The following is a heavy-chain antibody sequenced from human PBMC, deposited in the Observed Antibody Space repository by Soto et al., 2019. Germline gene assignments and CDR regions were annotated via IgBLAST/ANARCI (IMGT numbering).Heavy chain of an antibody. Sequence: QLQLVQCGAEVEKPGASVKVSCKASGYTFVSYAISWVRQAPGQGLEWMGWISPYNGNTKYTQKFQDRVTITADTSTSTAYLELRSLRSDDTAVYYCARDRARWLQVGSDYWGQGTLVTVSS. D-gene: IGHD5-12*01. V-gene: IGHV1-18*01. J-gene: IGHJ4*02. CDR2: ISPYNGNT. CDR3: ARDRARWLQVGSDY. CDR1: GYTFVSYA.